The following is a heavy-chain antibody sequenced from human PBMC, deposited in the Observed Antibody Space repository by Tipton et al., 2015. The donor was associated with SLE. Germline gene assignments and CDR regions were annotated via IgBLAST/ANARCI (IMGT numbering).Heavy chain of an antibody. CDR3: ARDAGGLEDYMDV. D-gene: IGHD3-10*01. CDR2: INQDGSEK. Sequence: SLRLSCVVSGSTFSRYWMSWVRQAPGKGLEWVANINQDGSEKYHVDSVKGRFTISRDNAKNSLFLQMNSLRVEDTAVYYCARDAGGLEDYMDVWGKGTTVTVS. CDR1: GSTFSRYW. J-gene: IGHJ6*03. V-gene: IGHV3-7*01.